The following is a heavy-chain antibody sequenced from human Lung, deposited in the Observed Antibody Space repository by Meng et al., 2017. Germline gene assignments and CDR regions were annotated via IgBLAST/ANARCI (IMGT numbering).Heavy chain of an antibody. CDR2: ISWNIGII. J-gene: IGHJ3*02. Sequence: GGSLRLSCAASGFSFDDYAMHWVRLVPGKGLEWVSGISWNIGIIDYADSVRGRFTISRDNAKNSLYLQMNGLRVEDMALYYCAKNGGFYSSAWSDTFDIWGQGTMVTVSS. D-gene: IGHD6-13*01. CDR3: AKNGGFYSSAWSDTFDI. CDR1: GFSFDDYA. V-gene: IGHV3-9*03.